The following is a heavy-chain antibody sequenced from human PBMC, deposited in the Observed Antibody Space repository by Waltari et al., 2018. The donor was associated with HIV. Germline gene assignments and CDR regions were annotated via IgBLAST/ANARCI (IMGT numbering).Heavy chain of an antibody. J-gene: IGHJ5*02. CDR2: IEPGDSDT. D-gene: IGHD3-22*01. CDR3: ARRAYYYDSSGYRNWFDP. Sequence: EVQLVQSGAEVKKPGESLKISCKGSGYSFTSYWIGWVRQMPGKGLEWVGIIEPGDSDTRYSPSFQGQVTISADKSISTAYLQWSSLKASDTAMYYCARRAYYYDSSGYRNWFDPWGQGTLVTVSS. CDR1: GYSFTSYW. V-gene: IGHV5-51*03.